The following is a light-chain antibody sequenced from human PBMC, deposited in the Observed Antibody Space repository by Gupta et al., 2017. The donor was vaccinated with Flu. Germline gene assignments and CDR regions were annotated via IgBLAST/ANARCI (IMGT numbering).Light chain of an antibody. Sequence: DIQMTQSPSTLSASVGDRVTITCRASQSISSWLAWYQQEPGKAPKLLIYKASMLDSGVPSKISGRRSATEFTPSISMLQPDDLANYYRQQENSYLCSFGQGTKVEIK. CDR1: QSISSW. J-gene: IGKJ2*04. CDR3: QQENSYLCS. V-gene: IGKV1-5*03. CDR2: KAS.